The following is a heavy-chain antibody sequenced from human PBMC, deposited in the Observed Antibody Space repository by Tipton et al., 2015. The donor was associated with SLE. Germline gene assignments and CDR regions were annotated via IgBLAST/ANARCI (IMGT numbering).Heavy chain of an antibody. Sequence: TLSLTCAVSGGSISNGNWWSWVRQPPGKGLEWIGDIYHSGGTSYNPSLKNRVIISVDKSSNQLSLKLTSVTAADTAVYYCARGLGYSSRWYPSSIDPWGQGTLVTVSS. V-gene: IGHV4-4*02. CDR3: ARGLGYSSRWYPSSIDP. CDR2: IYHSGGT. CDR1: GGSISNGNW. D-gene: IGHD6-13*01. J-gene: IGHJ5*02.